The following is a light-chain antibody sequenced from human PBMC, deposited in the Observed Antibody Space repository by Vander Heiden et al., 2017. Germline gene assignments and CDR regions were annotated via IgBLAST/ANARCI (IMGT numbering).Light chain of an antibody. V-gene: IGKV1-13*02. Sequence: AIQLTQSPSSLSSSVGDRVTITCRASQGISSSLAWFQQKPGKAPKLLIYDASSLETGVPSRFSGSGSGTDFTLTISSLQPEDFATYYCQQFKSYSITFGQGTRLEIK. CDR1: QGISSS. J-gene: IGKJ5*01. CDR3: QQFKSYSIT. CDR2: DAS.